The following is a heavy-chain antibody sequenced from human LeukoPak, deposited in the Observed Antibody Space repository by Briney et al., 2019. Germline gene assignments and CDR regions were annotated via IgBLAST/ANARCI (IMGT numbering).Heavy chain of an antibody. CDR2: ISWNSGGI. D-gene: IGHD3-16*02. V-gene: IGHV3-9*01. CDR3: VRDRGLSMYHFDH. CDR1: GFTFDDRA. J-gene: IGHJ4*02. Sequence: GRSLRLSCAASGFTFDDRAMHWVRQGPGKGLEWVSGISWNSGGIGYADSVKGRFTISRDNAKHSLYLQMNSLRAEDTALYYCVRDRGLSMYHFDHWGQGTLVTVSS.